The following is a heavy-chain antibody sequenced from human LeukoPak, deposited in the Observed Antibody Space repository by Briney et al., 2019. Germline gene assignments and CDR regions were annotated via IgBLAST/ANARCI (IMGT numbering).Heavy chain of an antibody. CDR3: ARRGEYSNLNYLEY. J-gene: IGHJ4*02. CDR2: IWSDGSNK. D-gene: IGHD4-11*01. Sequence: PGRSVRLSCAASGFTFSTYGMHWVRQAPGKGLEWVSFIWSDGSNKYYADSVKGRFTISRDNSKNTLYLQMNSLRAEDTAVYYCARRGEYSNLNYLEYWGQGTLVTVSS. V-gene: IGHV3-33*01. CDR1: GFTFSTYG.